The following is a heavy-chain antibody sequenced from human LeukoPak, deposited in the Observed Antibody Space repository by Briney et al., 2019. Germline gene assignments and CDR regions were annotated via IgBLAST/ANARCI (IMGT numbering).Heavy chain of an antibody. CDR1: GWSLKDYY. CDR2: IGGRTGIT. V-gene: IGHV4-34*01. J-gene: IGHJ4*02. Sequence: PSETLSLTCSISGWSLKDYYWSWVRQPPGKGLEWIGEIGGRTGITNYNPSLKSRATLSLDTSENHFSLTLHSMTAADTAIYYRARVPLRFLEPSDYWGQGTLVTVSS. D-gene: IGHD3-3*01. CDR3: ARVPLRFLEPSDY.